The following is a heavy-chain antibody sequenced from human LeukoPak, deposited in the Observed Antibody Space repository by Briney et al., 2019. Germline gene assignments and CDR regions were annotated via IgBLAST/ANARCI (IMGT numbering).Heavy chain of an antibody. CDR2: ISHSGST. D-gene: IGHD6-13*01. J-gene: IGHJ5*02. Sequence: TTSETLSLTCAVYGGSFSGYYWSWIRQPPGKGLEWIGEISHSGSTNYNPSLKSRVTISVDTSKNQFSLKLSSVTAADTAVYYCARGGAAAGTRSVGFDPWGQGTLVTVSS. CDR3: ARGGAAAGTRSVGFDP. V-gene: IGHV4-34*01. CDR1: GGSFSGYY.